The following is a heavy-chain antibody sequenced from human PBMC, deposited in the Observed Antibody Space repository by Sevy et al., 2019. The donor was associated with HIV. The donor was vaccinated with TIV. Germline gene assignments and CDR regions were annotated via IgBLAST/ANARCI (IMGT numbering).Heavy chain of an antibody. D-gene: IGHD2-8*01. CDR1: GFAFYDYS. Sequence: GGSLRLSCAASGFAFYDYSMSWLRQAPGKGLEWVATLSFGCGKINYADSVKGRFTISIDNSKNSFYLQMDNLRVEDTALYYCAREGCTRPHDYWGQGTRATVSS. J-gene: IGHJ4*02. CDR2: LSFGCGKI. V-gene: IGHV3-23*01. CDR3: AREGCTRPHDY.